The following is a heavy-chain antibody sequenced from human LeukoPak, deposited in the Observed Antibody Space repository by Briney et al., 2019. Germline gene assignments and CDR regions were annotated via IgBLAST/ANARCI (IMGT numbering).Heavy chain of an antibody. J-gene: IGHJ3*02. CDR3: ARLSKSAFDI. CDR1: GGSFSGYY. CDR2: INHSGST. V-gene: IGHV4-34*01. Sequence: PSETLSLTCAVYGGSFSGYYWSWIRQPPGKGLEWIGEINHSGSTNYNPSLKSRVTISVDTSKNQFSLKLSSVTAADTAVYYCARLSKSAFDIWGQGTMVTVSS.